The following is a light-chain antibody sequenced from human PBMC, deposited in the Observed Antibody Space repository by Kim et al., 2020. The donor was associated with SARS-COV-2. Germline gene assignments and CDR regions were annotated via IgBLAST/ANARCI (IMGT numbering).Light chain of an antibody. CDR1: SSDVGGYNY. CDR3: SSYTSSSTYVV. Sequence: QSALTQPASVSGSPGQSITISCTGTSSDVGGYNYVSWYQQHPGKAPKRMIYDVSKRPSGVSNRFSGSKSGNTASLTISGLQAEDEADYYCSSYTSSSTYVVFGGGTQLTVL. CDR2: DVS. V-gene: IGLV2-14*01. J-gene: IGLJ2*01.